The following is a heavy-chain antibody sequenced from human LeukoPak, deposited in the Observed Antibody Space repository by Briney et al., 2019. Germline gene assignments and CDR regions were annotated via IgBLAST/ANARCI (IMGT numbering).Heavy chain of an antibody. V-gene: IGHV3-23*01. CDR1: RFTFSNYG. Sequence: GGSLRLSCAASRFTFSNYGMTWIRQFPGKGLERISTITGSGSSTYYGDSVKGRFTISRDNSMKTLYLQMNSLRVEDTAIYYCARDSGLRWYGENYYYMDVWGKGTTVT. CDR3: ARDSGLRWYGENYYYMDV. J-gene: IGHJ6*03. D-gene: IGHD3-10*01. CDR2: ITGSGSST.